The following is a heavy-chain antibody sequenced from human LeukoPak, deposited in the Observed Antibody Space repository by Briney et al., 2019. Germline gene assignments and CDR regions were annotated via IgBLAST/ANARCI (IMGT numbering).Heavy chain of an antibody. Sequence: GGSLRLSCASSGFTFNNYAMTWVRQAPGKGLEWVSSITASGGSTYGADSVRGRFTISRDNSKTTLYLQMSSLRAEDTAVYYCARDYPTSGIVTIFDYWGQGTLVTVSS. J-gene: IGHJ4*02. CDR2: ITASGGST. V-gene: IGHV3-23*01. CDR1: GFTFNNYA. CDR3: ARDYPTSGIVTIFDY. D-gene: IGHD1-1*01.